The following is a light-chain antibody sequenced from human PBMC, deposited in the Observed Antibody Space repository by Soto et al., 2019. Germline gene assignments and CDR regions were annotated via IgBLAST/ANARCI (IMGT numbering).Light chain of an antibody. CDR1: QSVSSY. CDR2: GTS. J-gene: IGKJ5*01. CDR3: QQYGSPPIT. Sequence: EIVLTQSPATLSLSPGERATLSCRASQSVSSYLAWYQQKPGQAPRLLMSGTSNRATGTPDRFSGSGSRTDFTLTISRLEPEDFAVYYCQQYGSPPITFGQGTRLEIK. V-gene: IGKV3-20*01.